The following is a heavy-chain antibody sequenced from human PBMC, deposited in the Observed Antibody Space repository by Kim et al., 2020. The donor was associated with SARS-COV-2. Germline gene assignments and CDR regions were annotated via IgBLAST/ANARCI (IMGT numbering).Heavy chain of an antibody. CDR3: AREQTFGELWSDAFDI. J-gene: IGHJ3*02. D-gene: IGHD3-10*01. CDR2: ISSSSSYT. CDR1: GFTFSDYY. V-gene: IGHV3-11*05. Sequence: GGSLRLSCAASGFTFSDYYMSWIRQAPGKGLEWVSYISSSSSYTNYADSVKGRFTISRDNAKNSLYLQMNSLRAEDTAVYYCAREQTFGELWSDAFDIWGQGTMVTVSS.